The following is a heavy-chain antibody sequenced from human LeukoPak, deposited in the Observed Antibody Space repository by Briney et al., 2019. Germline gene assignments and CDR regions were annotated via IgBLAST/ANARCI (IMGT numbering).Heavy chain of an antibody. D-gene: IGHD3-9*01. V-gene: IGHV4-34*01. CDR1: GGSFSGYY. CDR3: ARGQTGSYVYYYYYGMDV. Sequence: SETLSLTCAVYGGSFSGYYWSWIRQPPGKGLEWIGEINHSGGTSYNPSLKSRVTMSADTSKNQFSLKLSSVTAADTAVYYCARGQTGSYVYYYYYGMDVWGQGTTVTVSS. CDR2: INHSGGT. J-gene: IGHJ6*02.